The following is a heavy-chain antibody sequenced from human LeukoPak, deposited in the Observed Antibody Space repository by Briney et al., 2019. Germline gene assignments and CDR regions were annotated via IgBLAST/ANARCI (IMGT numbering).Heavy chain of an antibody. Sequence: PGGSLRLSCAASGFPFSDYWMDWVRQAPGKGMEWVANIKQDGSGKYYADSVKGRFTISRDNAKNSLYLQMNSLRAEDTAVYYCSRSLDYWGQGALVTVSS. CDR1: GFPFSDYW. CDR3: SRSLDY. V-gene: IGHV3-7*01. CDR2: IKQDGSGK. J-gene: IGHJ4*02.